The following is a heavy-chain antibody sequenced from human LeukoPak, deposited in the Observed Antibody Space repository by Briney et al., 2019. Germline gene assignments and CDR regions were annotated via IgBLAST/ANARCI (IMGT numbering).Heavy chain of an antibody. CDR3: ARGRGIAASGPPLNYNYMDV. D-gene: IGHD6-13*01. V-gene: IGHV3-30*04. CDR2: ISSDGSNK. J-gene: IGHJ6*03. CDR1: GFTFSRNV. Sequence: GGSLRLSCAASGFTFSRNVMHWVRQAPGKGLEWVGVISSDGSNKYYADSVKGRFTISRDNSKNTLYLQMNSLKAEDTAVYYCARGRGIAASGPPLNYNYMDVWGKGTTVTVPS.